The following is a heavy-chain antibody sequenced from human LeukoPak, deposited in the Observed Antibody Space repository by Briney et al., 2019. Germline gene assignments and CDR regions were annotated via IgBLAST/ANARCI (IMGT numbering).Heavy chain of an antibody. Sequence: ASVKVSCKASGYTFTGYYMHWVRQAPGQGLEWMGWINPNSGGTNYAQKFQGRVTMTRVTSISTAYMELSRLRSDDTAVYYCAREVSYGAGFDYWGQGTLVTVSS. D-gene: IGHD3-10*01. V-gene: IGHV1-2*02. J-gene: IGHJ4*02. CDR3: AREVSYGAGFDY. CDR1: GYTFTGYY. CDR2: INPNSGGT.